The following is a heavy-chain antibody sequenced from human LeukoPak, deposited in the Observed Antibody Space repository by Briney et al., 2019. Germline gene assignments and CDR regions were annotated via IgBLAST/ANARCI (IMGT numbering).Heavy chain of an antibody. CDR3: ARDMSSRSWHAFDY. CDR1: GFTLSPYA. J-gene: IGHJ4*02. V-gene: IGHV3-23*01. D-gene: IGHD6-13*01. CDR2: ITANAAGR. Sequence: GGSLRLSCVASGFTLSPYAMSWVRQAPGKGLDWVSTITANAAGRYYADSVKGRFTISRDNSKNSLYLQMNNLRVEDTAVYYCARDMSSRSWHAFDYWGQGILVTVSS.